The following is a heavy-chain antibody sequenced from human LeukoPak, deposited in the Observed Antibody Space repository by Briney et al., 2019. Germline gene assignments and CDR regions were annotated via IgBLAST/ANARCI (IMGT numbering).Heavy chain of an antibody. J-gene: IGHJ6*02. CDR2: IIPIFGTA. D-gene: IGHD3-3*01. Sequence: ASVKVSCKASGGTFSSYAISWVRLAPGQGLEWMGGIIPIFGTANYAQKFQGRVTITADESTSTAYMELSSLRSEDTAVYYCARDTIQTIFGVVTLYYGMDVWGQGTAVTVSS. CDR1: GGTFSSYA. CDR3: ARDTIQTIFGVVTLYYGMDV. V-gene: IGHV1-69*01.